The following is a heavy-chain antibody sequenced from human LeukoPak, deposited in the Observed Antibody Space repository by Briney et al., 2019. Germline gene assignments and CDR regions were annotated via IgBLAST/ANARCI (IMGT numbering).Heavy chain of an antibody. J-gene: IGHJ4*02. CDR3: ARERRYFDWLEGALDY. CDR2: ISGYNGNT. D-gene: IGHD3-9*01. CDR1: GYTFTTYF. Sequence: VASVKVSCKASGYTFTTYFITWVRQAPGQGLEWMGWISGYNGNTNYAQKLQGRVTMTTDTSTSTAYMELWSLRSDDTAVYYCARERRYFDWLEGALDYWGQGTLVTVSS. V-gene: IGHV1-18*01.